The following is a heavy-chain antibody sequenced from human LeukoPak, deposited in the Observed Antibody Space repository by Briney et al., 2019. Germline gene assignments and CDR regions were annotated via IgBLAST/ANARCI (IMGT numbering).Heavy chain of an antibody. J-gene: IGHJ4*02. Sequence: ASVNASCKASGYTFTSYAMHWVRQAPGQGLEWMGWITPSGGTNYPQKFQGRVAITRDTSITTAYMDLSRLTSDDTAVYYCARDRYGDGFAHFDYWGQGALVTVSS. CDR3: ARDRYGDGFAHFDY. D-gene: IGHD5-24*01. CDR1: GYTFTSYA. V-gene: IGHV1-2*02. CDR2: ITPSGGT.